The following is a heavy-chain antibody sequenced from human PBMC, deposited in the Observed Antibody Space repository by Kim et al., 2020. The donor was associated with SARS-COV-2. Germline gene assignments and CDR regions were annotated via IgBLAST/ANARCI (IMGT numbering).Heavy chain of an antibody. Sequence: SETPSLTCAVYGGSFSGYYWSWIRQPPGKGLEWIGEINHSGSTNYNPSLKSRVTISVDTSKNQFSLKLSSVTAADTAVYYCARGRGYFGNYYGMDVWGQGTTVTVSS. V-gene: IGHV4-34*01. CDR2: INHSGST. CDR3: ARGRGYFGNYYGMDV. D-gene: IGHD3-10*01. J-gene: IGHJ6*02. CDR1: GGSFSGYY.